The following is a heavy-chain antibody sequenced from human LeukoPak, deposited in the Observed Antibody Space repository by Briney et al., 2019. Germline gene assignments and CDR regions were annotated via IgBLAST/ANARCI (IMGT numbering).Heavy chain of an antibody. CDR1: GYSISSGYY. J-gene: IGHJ3*02. V-gene: IGHV4-38-2*01. D-gene: IGHD3-9*01. CDR2: IYHSGST. Sequence: SETLSLTCAVSGYSISSGYYWGWIRQPPGKGLEWVGSIYHSGSTYYNPSLKSRVTISVDTSKNQFSLKLSSVTAADTAVYYCARHSYNDILTGYSPRDAFDIWGQRTMVTVSS. CDR3: ARHSYNDILTGYSPRDAFDI.